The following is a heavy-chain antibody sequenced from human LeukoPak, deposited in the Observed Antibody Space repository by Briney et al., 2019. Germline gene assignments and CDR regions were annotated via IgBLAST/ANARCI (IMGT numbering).Heavy chain of an antibody. CDR3: ATVDQFGTVTDY. Sequence: ASVKVSCKVSGYTLTELSMHWVRQAPGKGLEWMGGFDPEDGETIYAQKFQGRVTMTEDTSTDAAYMELSSLRSEDTAVYYCATVDQFGTVTDYWGQGTLVTVSS. CDR2: FDPEDGET. D-gene: IGHD4-17*01. CDR1: GYTLTELS. J-gene: IGHJ4*02. V-gene: IGHV1-24*01.